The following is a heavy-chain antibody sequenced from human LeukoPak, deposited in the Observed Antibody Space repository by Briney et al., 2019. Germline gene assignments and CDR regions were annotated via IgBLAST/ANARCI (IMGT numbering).Heavy chain of an antibody. CDR3: AKDAASSSWSPLFDY. V-gene: IGHV3-9*01. D-gene: IGHD6-13*01. CDR2: ISWNSGSI. Sequence: PGGSLRLSCAASGFTFSSYAMSWVRQAPGKGLEWVSGISWNSGSIGYADSVKGRFTISRDNAKNSLYLQMNSLRAEDTALYYCAKDAASSSWSPLFDYWGQGTLVTVSS. J-gene: IGHJ4*02. CDR1: GFTFSSYA.